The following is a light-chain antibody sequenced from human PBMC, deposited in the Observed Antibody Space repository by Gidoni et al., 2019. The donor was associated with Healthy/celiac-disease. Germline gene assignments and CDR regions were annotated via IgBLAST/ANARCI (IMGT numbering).Light chain of an antibody. J-gene: IGLJ2*01. Sequence: SYALTQPPSVSVSPGQTASITCSGDKLGDKYACWSQQKPGQSPVLVIYQDSKRRSGIPERFSGSNSGNTATLTISGTQAMDEADYYCQAWDSSTVVFGGGTKLTVL. CDR2: QDS. V-gene: IGLV3-1*01. CDR3: QAWDSSTVV. CDR1: KLGDKY.